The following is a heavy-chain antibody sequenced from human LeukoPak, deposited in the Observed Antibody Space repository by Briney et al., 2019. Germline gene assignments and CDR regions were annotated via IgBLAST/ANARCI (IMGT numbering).Heavy chain of an antibody. CDR2: INHSGST. J-gene: IGHJ3*02. V-gene: IGHV4-34*01. Sequence: SETLSLTCAVYGGSFSGYYWSWIRQPPGKGLEWIGEINHSGSTNYNPSLKSRVTISVDTSKNQFSLKLSSVTAADTAVYYCAGTGQTAFDIWGQGTVVTVSS. D-gene: IGHD3-10*01. CDR3: AGTGQTAFDI. CDR1: GGSFSGYY.